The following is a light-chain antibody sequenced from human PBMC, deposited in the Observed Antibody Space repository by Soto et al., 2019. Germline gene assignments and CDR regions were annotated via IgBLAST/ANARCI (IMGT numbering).Light chain of an antibody. V-gene: IGKV3-15*01. CDR2: GAS. J-gene: IGKJ1*01. CDR1: QSVSRD. CDR3: QQYHHDAT. Sequence: EIVMTQSPATLSVSPGERATLSCRASQSVSRDLAWYQQKPGQAPRLLIYGASTRAAGIPARFGGSGSGTEFTLTISSLQPDDFATYYCQQYHHDATFGQGTKVDIK.